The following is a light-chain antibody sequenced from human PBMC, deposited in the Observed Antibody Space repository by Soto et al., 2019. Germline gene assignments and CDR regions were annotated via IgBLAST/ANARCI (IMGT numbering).Light chain of an antibody. Sequence: EIVMTQSPATLSVSPGERTTLSCRASQSVGNNLAWYQQKPGQAPRLLIYDASNRAAGIPARFSGSGSGTDFTLTISSLEPEDFAIYYCQQRQYWPPITFGQGTRLEIK. CDR3: QQRQYWPPIT. CDR1: QSVGNN. V-gene: IGKV3-11*01. J-gene: IGKJ5*01. CDR2: DAS.